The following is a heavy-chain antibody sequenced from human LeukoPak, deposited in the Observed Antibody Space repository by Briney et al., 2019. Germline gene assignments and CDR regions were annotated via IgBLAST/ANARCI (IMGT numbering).Heavy chain of an antibody. V-gene: IGHV4-4*09. D-gene: IGHD6-13*01. CDR1: GGSFSGYY. J-gene: IGHJ4*02. CDR2: IYNSGST. Sequence: PSETLSLTCAVYGGSFSGYYWGWIRQPPGKGLEYIGRIYNSGSTNYNPSLKSRVTISVDTPKNQFSLKLTSVTASDSAVYYCASSNWLRDANFDSWGQGTLVTVSS. CDR3: ASSNWLRDANFDS.